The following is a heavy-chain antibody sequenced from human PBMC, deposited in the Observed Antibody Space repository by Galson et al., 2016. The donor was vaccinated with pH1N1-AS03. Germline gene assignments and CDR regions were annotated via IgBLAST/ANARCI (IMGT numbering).Heavy chain of an antibody. D-gene: IGHD6-19*01. CDR2: MYPANVDT. CDR3: ARRISVTGREFDS. CDR1: AYTFAHYW. J-gene: IGHJ5*01. V-gene: IGHV5-51*01. Sequence: QSGAEVKKPGESLKISCKASAYTFAHYWSVWVRQMPGKGLEWMGIMYPANVDTRYSPSFQGHVTISADTSINTAYLQWSSLRASDTAMYYCARRISVTGREFDSWGQGTLVTVSS.